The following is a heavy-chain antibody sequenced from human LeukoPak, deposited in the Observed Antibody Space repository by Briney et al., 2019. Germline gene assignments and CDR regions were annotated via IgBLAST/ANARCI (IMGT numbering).Heavy chain of an antibody. V-gene: IGHV3-48*03. Sequence: TGGSLRLSCAASGFTFSSYEMNWVRQAPGKGLEWVSYISSSGSTIYYAYSVMGRFTISRDNSKNTLYLQLNSLRAEDTAVYYCAKSGLNRFDYWGQGTLVTVSS. CDR2: ISSSGSTI. J-gene: IGHJ4*02. D-gene: IGHD2-15*01. CDR1: GFTFSSYE. CDR3: AKSGLNRFDY.